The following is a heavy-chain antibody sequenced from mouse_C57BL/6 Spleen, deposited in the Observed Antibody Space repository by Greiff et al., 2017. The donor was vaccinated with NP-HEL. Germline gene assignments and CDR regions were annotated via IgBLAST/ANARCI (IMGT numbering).Heavy chain of an antibody. J-gene: IGHJ4*01. Sequence: QVQLQQSGAELVRPGASVTLSCKASGYTFTDYEMHWVKQTPVHGLEWIGAIDPETGGTAYNQKFKGKAILTADKSSSTAYMELRSLTSEDSAVYYCTTGGTTGWRAMDYWGQGTSVTVSS. CDR3: TTGGTTGWRAMDY. D-gene: IGHD4-1*02. V-gene: IGHV1-15*01. CDR2: IDPETGGT. CDR1: GYTFTDYE.